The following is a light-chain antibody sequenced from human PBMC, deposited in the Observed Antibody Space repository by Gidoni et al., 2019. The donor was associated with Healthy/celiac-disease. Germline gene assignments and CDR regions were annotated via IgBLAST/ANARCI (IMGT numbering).Light chain of an antibody. V-gene: IGKV4-1*01. CDR2: WAS. CDR3: QQYYSGPT. CDR1: QSVLYSSNNKNY. Sequence: DIVMTQSPDSLAVSLGERATINCKSSQSVLYSSNNKNYLAWYQQKPGQPPKLLIYWASTRESGVPDRVSGSGSGTDFTLTISSLQAEDVAVYYCQQYYSGPTFGGGTKVEIK. J-gene: IGKJ4*01.